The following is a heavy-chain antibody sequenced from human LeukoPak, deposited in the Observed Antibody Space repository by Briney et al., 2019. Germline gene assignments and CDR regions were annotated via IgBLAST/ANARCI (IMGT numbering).Heavy chain of an antibody. CDR1: GGSISSSSYY. D-gene: IGHD1-26*01. Sequence: SETLSLTCTVSGGSISSSSYYWGWIRQPPGKGLEWIGSIYYSGSTYYNPSLKSRVTISVDTSKNQFSLKLSSVTAADTAVYYCARRSGSYFEDYWGQGTLVTVSS. CDR2: IYYSGST. CDR3: ARRSGSYFEDY. J-gene: IGHJ4*02. V-gene: IGHV4-39*01.